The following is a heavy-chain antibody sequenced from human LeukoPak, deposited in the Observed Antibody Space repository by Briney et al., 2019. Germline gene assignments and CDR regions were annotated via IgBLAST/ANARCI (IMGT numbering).Heavy chain of an antibody. CDR2: ISYDGSNK. CDR1: GFTFSSYA. V-gene: IGHV3-30-3*01. CDR3: ASISVVATITSFDY. Sequence: GRSLRLSCAASGFTFSSYAMHWVRQAPGKGLEWVAVISYDGSNKYYADSVKGRFTISRDNSKNTLYLQMNSLRAEDTAVYYCASISVVATITSFDYWGEGTLVTVSS. D-gene: IGHD5-12*01. J-gene: IGHJ4*02.